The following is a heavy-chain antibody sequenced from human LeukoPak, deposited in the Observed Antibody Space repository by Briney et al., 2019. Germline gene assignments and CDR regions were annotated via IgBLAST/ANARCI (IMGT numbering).Heavy chain of an antibody. CDR1: GGSFSGYY. D-gene: IGHD5-18*01. CDR3: ARGVYNYGSDCYFDL. V-gene: IGHV4-34*01. Sequence: SETLSLTCVVYGGSFSGYYWSWIRQPPGKGLEWIGEINHSGSTNYNPSLKSRVTISVDTSKNQFSLKLTSVTAADTAVYYCARGVYNYGSDCYFDLWGRGTLVTVSS. CDR2: INHSGST. J-gene: IGHJ2*01.